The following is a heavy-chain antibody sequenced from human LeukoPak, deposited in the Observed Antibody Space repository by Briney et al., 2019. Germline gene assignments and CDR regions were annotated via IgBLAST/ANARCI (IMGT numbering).Heavy chain of an antibody. J-gene: IGHJ6*02. CDR2: ISYDGSNK. V-gene: IGHV3-30*04. CDR3: ASSGALWPQEGVPDYYGMDV. CDR1: GFTFSSYA. D-gene: IGHD3-10*01. Sequence: GGSLRLSCAASGFTFSSYAMHWVRQAPGKGLEWVAVISYDGSNKYYADSVKGRFTISRDNSKNTLYLQMNSLRAEDTAVYYCASSGALWPQEGVPDYYGMDVWGQGTTVTVSS.